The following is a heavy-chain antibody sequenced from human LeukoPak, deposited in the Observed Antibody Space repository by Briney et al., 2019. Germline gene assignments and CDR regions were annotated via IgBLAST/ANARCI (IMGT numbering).Heavy chain of an antibody. CDR1: GYTFDNYD. CDR3: SRGAPVAIFGPGHEQYFDY. Sequence: ASVKVSCKASGYTFDNYDINWVRQAPGQGLEWVGWVNPDSGNAGLGQKFRGRFTLTRNTSINTVYMEVNSLRSDDTAVYYCSRGAPVAIFGPGHEQYFDYWGQGTLLTVSS. D-gene: IGHD3-3*01. V-gene: IGHV1-8*02. CDR2: VNPDSGNA. J-gene: IGHJ4*02.